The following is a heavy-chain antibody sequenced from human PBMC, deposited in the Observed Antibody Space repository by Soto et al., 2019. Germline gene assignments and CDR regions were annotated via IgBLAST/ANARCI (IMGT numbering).Heavy chain of an antibody. V-gene: IGHV1-69*13. CDR2: IIPIFGTA. Sequence: SVKFSCKASGGTFSSYAISWVRQAPGQGLEWMGGIIPIFGTANYAQKFQGRVTITADESTSTAYMELSSLRSEDTAVYYCARPTITGTTVIYYYYGMDVWGQGTTVTVSS. J-gene: IGHJ6*02. CDR3: ARPTITGTTVIYYYYGMDV. CDR1: GGTFSSYA. D-gene: IGHD1-20*01.